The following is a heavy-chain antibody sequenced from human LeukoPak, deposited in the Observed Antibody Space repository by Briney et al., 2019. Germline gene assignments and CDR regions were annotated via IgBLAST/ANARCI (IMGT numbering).Heavy chain of an antibody. V-gene: IGHV4-59*06. J-gene: IGHJ4*02. CDR3: ARVRDSSGWARNYYFDY. Sequence: SETLSLTCTVSGVSMSGYYWSWIRQPPGKGLEWIGYIYYSGSTYYNPSLKSRVTISVDTSKNQFSLNLNSVTAADTAVYYCARVRDSSGWARNYYFDYWGQGTLATVSS. CDR2: IYYSGST. CDR1: GVSMSGYY. D-gene: IGHD6-19*01.